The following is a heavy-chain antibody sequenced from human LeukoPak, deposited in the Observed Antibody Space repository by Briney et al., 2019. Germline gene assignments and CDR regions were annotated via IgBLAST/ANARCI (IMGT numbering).Heavy chain of an antibody. Sequence: GGSLRLSCAASGFTFSDYYMSWIRQAQGKGMEWVSYISSSGSTIYYADSVKGRFTISRDNAKNSLYLQMNSLRAEDTAVYYCASDKGDYGDDFDYWGQGTLVTVSS. CDR1: GFTFSDYY. CDR2: ISSSGSTI. CDR3: ASDKGDYGDDFDY. J-gene: IGHJ4*02. V-gene: IGHV3-11*04. D-gene: IGHD4-17*01.